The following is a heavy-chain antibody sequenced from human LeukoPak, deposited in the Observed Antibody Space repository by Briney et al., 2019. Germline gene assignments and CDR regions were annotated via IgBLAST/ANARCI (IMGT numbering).Heavy chain of an antibody. CDR1: GGSISSSNW. V-gene: IGHV4-4*02. CDR2: IYNSGST. J-gene: IGHJ4*02. Sequence: SETLSLTCAVSGGSISSSNWWSWVRQPPGKGLEWIGEIYNSGSTNYNPSLKSRVTISVDKSKNQFSLKLNSVTAADTAVYYCASHTIVAAGPIDYWGQGILVTVSS. D-gene: IGHD6-13*01. CDR3: ASHTIVAAGPIDY.